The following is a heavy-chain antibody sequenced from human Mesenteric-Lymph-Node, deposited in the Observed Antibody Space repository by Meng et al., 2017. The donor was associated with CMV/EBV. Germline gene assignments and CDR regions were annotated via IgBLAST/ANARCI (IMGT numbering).Heavy chain of an antibody. CDR3: ARTRDYDSGRDRKDY. CDR1: GVTFSSHP. D-gene: IGHD3-10*01. J-gene: IGHJ4*02. Sequence: SGVTFSSHPISWVRQAPGQGLEWMGEITPVFGTANYAQKFQGTVTITADESTFTAYMELSSLTSEDTGVYYCARTRDYDSGRDRKDYWGQGTLVTVSS. V-gene: IGHV1-69*01. CDR2: ITPVFGTA.